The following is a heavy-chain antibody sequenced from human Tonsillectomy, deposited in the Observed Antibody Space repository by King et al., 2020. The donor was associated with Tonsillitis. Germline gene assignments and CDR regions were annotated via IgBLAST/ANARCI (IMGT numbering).Heavy chain of an antibody. D-gene: IGHD4-17*01. Sequence: QLVQSGAEVKKPGASVTVSCKASGYTFTGYYMHWVRQAPGQGLEWMGWINPNSGGTNYAQKFQGRVTMTRDTSISTAYMELSRLRSDDTAVYYCARDGIYGDYVGWFDPWGQGTLVTVSS. CDR3: ARDGIYGDYVGWFDP. CDR2: INPNSGGT. V-gene: IGHV1-2*02. J-gene: IGHJ5*02. CDR1: GYTFTGYY.